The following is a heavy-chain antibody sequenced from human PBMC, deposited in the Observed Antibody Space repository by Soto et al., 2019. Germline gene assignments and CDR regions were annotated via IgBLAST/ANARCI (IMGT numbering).Heavy chain of an antibody. J-gene: IGHJ5*02. CDR2: IYYSGST. V-gene: IGHV4-31*03. CDR1: GGSIGSGGYY. Sequence: SETLPLTCTVSGGSIGSGGYYWTWIRQHPWKGLEWIGYIYYSGSTYYNPSLKSRVTISVDTSKNQFSLKLSSVTAADTAVYYCARSVFPWGQGTLVTVSS. CDR3: ARSVFP.